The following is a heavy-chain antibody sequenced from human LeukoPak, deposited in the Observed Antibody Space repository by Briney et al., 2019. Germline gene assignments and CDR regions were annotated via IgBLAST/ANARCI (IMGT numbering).Heavy chain of an antibody. V-gene: IGHV4-4*07. Sequence: SETLSLTCTVSGGSVSGYYWSWIRQPAGEGLEWIGRIYSSGSTSYNPSLQNRVTISVDKSKNQFSLKLTSVTAADTAVYYCARDAYSRSYYWFDPWGQGTLVTVSS. CDR1: GGSVSGYY. D-gene: IGHD6-13*01. CDR2: IYSSGST. J-gene: IGHJ5*02. CDR3: ARDAYSRSYYWFDP.